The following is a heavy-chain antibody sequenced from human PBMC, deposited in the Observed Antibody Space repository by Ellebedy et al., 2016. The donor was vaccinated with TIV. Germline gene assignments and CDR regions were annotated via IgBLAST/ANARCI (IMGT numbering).Heavy chain of an antibody. J-gene: IGHJ2*01. V-gene: IGHV4-34*01. CDR3: ARGLDIVVVPAAMLSWYFDL. Sequence: SETLSLXXAVYGGSFSGYYWSWIRQPPGKGLEWIGEINHSGSTNYNPSLKSRVTISVDTSKNQFSLKLSSVTAADTAVYYCARGLDIVVVPAAMLSWYFDLWGRGTLVTVSS. CDR1: GGSFSGYY. CDR2: INHSGST. D-gene: IGHD2-2*03.